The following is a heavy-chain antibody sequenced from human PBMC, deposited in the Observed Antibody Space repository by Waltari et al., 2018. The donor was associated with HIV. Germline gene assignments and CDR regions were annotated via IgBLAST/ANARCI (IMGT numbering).Heavy chain of an antibody. CDR1: GYTLTDFS. D-gene: IGHD1-26*01. J-gene: IGHJ6*02. Sequence: QVQLIRCGAAVKKPGASVKVSCKVFGYTLTDFSMHWVRQAPGKGLEWMGGFDPEDDETIYAQKFQGRVTMTEDTSTDSAYMELSSLTSEDTAVYYCATGGGTTSIQLYDLDVWGQGTTVTVSS. CDR2: FDPEDDET. V-gene: IGHV1-24*01. CDR3: ATGGGTTSIQLYDLDV.